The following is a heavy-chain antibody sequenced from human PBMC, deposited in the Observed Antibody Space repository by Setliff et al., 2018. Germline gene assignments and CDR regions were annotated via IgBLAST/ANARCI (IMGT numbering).Heavy chain of an antibody. V-gene: IGHV3-33*08. Sequence: GGSLRLSCAASGFTFSTYRMHWVRQAPGKGLEWVAVIWDDGVKKYHADSVKGRFTISRDNSKNTMYLQMNSLRAEDTAVYYCIRDTSGRDAFDIWGQGTMVTVSS. CDR3: IRDTSGRDAFDI. CDR1: GFTFSTYR. CDR2: IWDDGVKK. D-gene: IGHD6-19*01. J-gene: IGHJ3*02.